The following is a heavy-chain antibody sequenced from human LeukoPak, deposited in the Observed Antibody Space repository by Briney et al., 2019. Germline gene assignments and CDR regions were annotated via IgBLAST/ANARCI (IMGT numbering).Heavy chain of an antibody. D-gene: IGHD6-13*01. V-gene: IGHV1-2*02. CDR3: AKAAAGSQHSYYYYYYLDV. J-gene: IGHJ6*03. CDR2: INPNSGGT. CDR1: GYTFTGYY. Sequence: RASVKVSCKASGYTFTGYYMHWVRQAPGQGLEWMGWINPNSGGTNYAQKFQGRVTMTRDTSISTAYMELSRLRSDDTAMYYCAKAAAGSQHSYYYYYYLDVWGTGTTVTISS.